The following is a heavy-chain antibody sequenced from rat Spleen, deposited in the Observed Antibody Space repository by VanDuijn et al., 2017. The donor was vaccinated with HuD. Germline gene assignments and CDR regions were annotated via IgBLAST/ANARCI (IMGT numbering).Heavy chain of an antibody. D-gene: IGHD1-2*01. Sequence: EVQLVESGGGLVQPGRSLKLSCAASGRTFSDYYMAWVRQAPTKGLEWVAYISFDGSTTYYRDSVKGRFTISRDNAKSTLYLQMDSLRSEDTATYYCARPDYSRFDYWGQGVMVTVSS. CDR3: ARPDYSRFDY. CDR2: ISFDGSTT. CDR1: GRTFSDYY. V-gene: IGHV5-7*01. J-gene: IGHJ2*01.